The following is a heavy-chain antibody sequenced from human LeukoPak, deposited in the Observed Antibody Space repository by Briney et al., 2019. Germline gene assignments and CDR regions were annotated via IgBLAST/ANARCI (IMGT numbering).Heavy chain of an antibody. CDR3: TRGHWGLQS. V-gene: IGHV4-59*02. Sequence: SETLSLTCTVSGASVTDYYWSWIRQSPGKGLEWISYIHHMGNSDYNPSLRSRVTTSLDTSKNQFSLNLISVTAADTAVYYCTRGHWGLQSWSQGTLVTVSS. CDR1: GASVTDYY. J-gene: IGHJ5*02. CDR2: IHHMGNS. D-gene: IGHD7-27*01.